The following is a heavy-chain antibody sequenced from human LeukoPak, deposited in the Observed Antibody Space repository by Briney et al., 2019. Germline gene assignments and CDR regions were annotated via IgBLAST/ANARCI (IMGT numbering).Heavy chain of an antibody. CDR1: GFTFSSYW. J-gene: IGHJ6*04. CDR2: ISRSGSTK. D-gene: IGHD3-10*01. V-gene: IGHV3-48*04. Sequence: PGGSLRLSCAASGFTFSSYWMSWVRQAPGKGLEWVSSISRSGSTKYYADSVKGRFTISRDNAKNSLFLQMNSLRAEDTAVYYCAKDIPRRGDVWGKGTTVTVSS. CDR3: AKDIPRRGDV.